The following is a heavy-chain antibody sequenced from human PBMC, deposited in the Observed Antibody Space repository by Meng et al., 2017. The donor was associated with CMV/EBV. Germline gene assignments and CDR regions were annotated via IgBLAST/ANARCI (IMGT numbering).Heavy chain of an antibody. Sequence: GESLKISCAASGFTFSSYEMNWVRQAPGKGLEWVAVIWYDGSNKYYADSVKGRFTISRDNSKNTLHLQMNSLRAEDTAVYYCAKAGYCSSTSCYEIDYWGQGTLVTVSS. J-gene: IGHJ4*02. CDR2: IWYDGSNK. CDR3: AKAGYCSSTSCYEIDY. D-gene: IGHD2-2*03. CDR1: GFTFSSYE. V-gene: IGHV3-33*06.